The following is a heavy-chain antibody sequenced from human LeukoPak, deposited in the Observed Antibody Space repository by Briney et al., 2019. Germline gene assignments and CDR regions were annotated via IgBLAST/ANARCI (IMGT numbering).Heavy chain of an antibody. D-gene: IGHD6-13*01. Sequence: QAGGSLRLSCAASGFTFSSYAVSWVRQAPGKGLQWVSGISGSGGNTYYADSVKGRFTISRDNSKNTMYLQMNSLRAEDTAVYYCAKDGGIAAAGTSVYLDHWGQGTLVTVSS. CDR2: ISGSGGNT. V-gene: IGHV3-23*01. J-gene: IGHJ4*02. CDR1: GFTFSSYA. CDR3: AKDGGIAAAGTSVYLDH.